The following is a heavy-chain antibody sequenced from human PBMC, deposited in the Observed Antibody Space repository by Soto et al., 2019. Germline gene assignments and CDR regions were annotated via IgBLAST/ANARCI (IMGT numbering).Heavy chain of an antibody. CDR2: ISYDGSNK. D-gene: IGHD3-22*01. V-gene: IGHV3-30*18. CDR3: AKDDSSGLSHGPPRYYYYGMDV. J-gene: IGHJ6*02. Sequence: GGSLRLSCAASGFTFSSYGMHWVRQAPGKGLEWVAVISYDGSNKYYADSVKGRFTISRDNSKNTLYLQMNSLRAEDTAVYYCAKDDSSGLSHGPPRYYYYGMDVWGQGTTVTVSS. CDR1: GFTFSSYG.